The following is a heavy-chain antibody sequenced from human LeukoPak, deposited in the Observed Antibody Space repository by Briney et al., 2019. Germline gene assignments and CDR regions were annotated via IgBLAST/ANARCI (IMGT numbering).Heavy chain of an antibody. V-gene: IGHV1-46*01. Sequence: GASVKVSCKASGYTFTGYYMHWVRQAPGQGLEWMGIINPSGGSTSYAQKFQGRVTMTRDMSTSTVYMELSSLRSEDTAVYYCARETTEANYGSGSYFPNWFDPWGQGTLVTVSS. J-gene: IGHJ5*02. D-gene: IGHD3-10*01. CDR2: INPSGGST. CDR1: GYTFTGYY. CDR3: ARETTEANYGSGSYFPNWFDP.